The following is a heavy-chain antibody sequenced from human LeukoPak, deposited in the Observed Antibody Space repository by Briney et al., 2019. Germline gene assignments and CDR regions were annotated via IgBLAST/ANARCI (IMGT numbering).Heavy chain of an antibody. D-gene: IGHD3-3*01. J-gene: IGHJ5*02. CDR2: INPSGGST. V-gene: IGHV1-46*01. Sequence: ASVRVSCKASGYTFTSYYMHWVRQAPGQGLEWMGIINPSGGSTSYAQKFQGRVTMTRDTSTSTVYMELSSLRSDDTAVYYCARDLGDAIFGVVIIDWFDPWGQGTLVTVSS. CDR3: ARDLGDAIFGVVIIDWFDP. CDR1: GYTFTSYY.